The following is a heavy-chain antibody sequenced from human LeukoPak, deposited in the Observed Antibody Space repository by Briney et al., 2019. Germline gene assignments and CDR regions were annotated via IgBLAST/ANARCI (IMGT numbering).Heavy chain of an antibody. J-gene: IGHJ4*02. D-gene: IGHD4-23*01. V-gene: IGHV3-74*01. CDR3: ARDGDSTVDFDY. Sequence: GGSLRLSCVASEFNFFSFGMQWVRQAPGKGLVWVSRIISDGSSTAYADSVKGRFTISRDNAKNTLSLQMNSLRAEDTAVYYCARDGDSTVDFDYWGQGSLVTVSS. CDR2: IISDGSST. CDR1: EFNFFSFG.